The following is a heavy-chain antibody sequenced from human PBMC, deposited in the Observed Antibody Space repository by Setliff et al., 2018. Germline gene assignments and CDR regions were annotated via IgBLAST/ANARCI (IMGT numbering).Heavy chain of an antibody. Sequence: GESLKISCKGSGYNFNNYWIGWVRQMPGKGLEWMGIIYLGDSDTRYSPSFQGHVTISADKSTRTAYLQWNRLKASDTAIYYCARHRGGNAGYYFDYWGQGTLVTVSS. CDR3: ARHRGGNAGYYFDY. D-gene: IGHD2-15*01. CDR1: GYNFNNYW. J-gene: IGHJ4*02. CDR2: IYLGDSDT. V-gene: IGHV5-51*01.